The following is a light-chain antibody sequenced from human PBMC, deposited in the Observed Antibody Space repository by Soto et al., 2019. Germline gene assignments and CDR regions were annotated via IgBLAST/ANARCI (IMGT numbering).Light chain of an antibody. CDR2: DVS. Sequence: QSALTQPRSVSGSPGQSVTISCTGTSSDVGGYNYVSWYQQHPGKAPKLMIYDVSKRPSGFPDRFSGSKSGNTASLTISVLQAEDEADYYCCSYAFSYTFVVFGGGTKVTVL. J-gene: IGLJ2*01. CDR1: SSDVGGYNY. V-gene: IGLV2-11*01. CDR3: CSYAFSYTFVV.